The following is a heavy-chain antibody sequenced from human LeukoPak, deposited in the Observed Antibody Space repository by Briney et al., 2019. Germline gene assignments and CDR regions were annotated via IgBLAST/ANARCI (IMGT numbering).Heavy chain of an antibody. D-gene: IGHD2-2*01. Sequence: GESLRVSCAASGFAFSSYAMSWVRQAPGKRLEWVSAISGSGGSTYYADSVKGRFTISRDNSKNTLYLQMNSLRAEDTAVYYCAKHLRYIVVVPAAAFDYWGQGTLVTVSS. CDR1: GFAFSSYA. CDR2: ISGSGGST. J-gene: IGHJ4*02. CDR3: AKHLRYIVVVPAAAFDY. V-gene: IGHV3-23*01.